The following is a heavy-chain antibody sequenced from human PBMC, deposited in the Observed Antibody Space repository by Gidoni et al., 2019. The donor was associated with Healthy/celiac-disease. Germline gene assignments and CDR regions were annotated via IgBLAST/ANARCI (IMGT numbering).Heavy chain of an antibody. CDR3: AKDSAPTSATRFDP. Sequence: EVQLVESWGGLVQPGRSLRLSCAASGFTFGDYAMHWVRQAPGKGLEGVAGISWNSGRRGYADSVKGRFTISRENAKNSLYLKMNSLRAEETALYYCAKDSAPTSATRFDPWGQGTLVTVSS. J-gene: IGHJ5*02. V-gene: IGHV3-9*01. CDR1: GFTFGDYA. D-gene: IGHD1-26*01. CDR2: ISWNSGRR.